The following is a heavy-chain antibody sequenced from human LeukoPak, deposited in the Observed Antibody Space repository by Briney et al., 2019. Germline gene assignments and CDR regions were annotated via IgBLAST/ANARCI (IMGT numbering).Heavy chain of an antibody. V-gene: IGHV1-2*02. CDR1: GYNFRNYD. J-gene: IGHJ4*02. CDR3: ARFIQQTSRFDY. D-gene: IGHD6-13*01. Sequence: GASVKVSCKASGYNFRNYDISWVRQATGQGLEWMGWINPNSGGTNYAQKFQGRVTMTRDTSISTAYMELSRLRSDDTAVYYCARFIQQTSRFDYWGQGTLVTVSS. CDR2: INPNSGGT.